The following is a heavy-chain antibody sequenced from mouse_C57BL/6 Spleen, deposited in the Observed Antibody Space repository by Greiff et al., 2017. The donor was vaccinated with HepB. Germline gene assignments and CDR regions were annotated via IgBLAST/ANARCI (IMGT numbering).Heavy chain of an antibody. J-gene: IGHJ2*01. Sequence: VQLQQSGAELARPGASVKLSCKASGYTFTSYGISWVKQRTGQGLEWIGEIYPRSGNTYYNEKFKGKATLTADKSSSTAYMELRSLTSEDSAVYFCARSGYGSRYVGLGDYWGQGTTLTVSS. D-gene: IGHD1-1*01. CDR1: GYTFTSYG. CDR3: ARSGYGSRYVGLGDY. CDR2: IYPRSGNT. V-gene: IGHV1-81*01.